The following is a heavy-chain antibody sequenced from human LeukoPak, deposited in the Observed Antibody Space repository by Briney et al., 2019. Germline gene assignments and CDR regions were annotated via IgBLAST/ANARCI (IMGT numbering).Heavy chain of an antibody. CDR3: ARTLREYSSSPRGYYYYYYMNV. CDR1: GGSISSYY. D-gene: IGHD6-6*01. J-gene: IGHJ6*03. CDR2: IYTSGST. Sequence: SETLSLTCTVSGGSISSYYWSWIRQPAGKGLEWIGRIYTSGSTNYNPSLKSRVTMSVDTSKNQFSLKLSSVTAADTAVYYCARTLREYSSSPRGYYYYYYMNVWGKGTTVTVSS. V-gene: IGHV4-4*07.